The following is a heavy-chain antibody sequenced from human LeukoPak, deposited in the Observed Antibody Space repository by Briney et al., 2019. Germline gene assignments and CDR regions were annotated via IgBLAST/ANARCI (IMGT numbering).Heavy chain of an antibody. CDR1: GGSISSSSYY. CDR2: IYYSGST. J-gene: IGHJ4*02. D-gene: IGHD3-9*01. V-gene: IGHV4-61*05. CDR3: ASSADYDILTGYYFYFDY. Sequence: PSETLSLTCTVSGGSISSSSYYWGWIRQPPGKGLEWIGYIYYSGSTNYNPSLKSRVTISVDTSKNQFSLKLSSVTAADTAVYYCASSADYDILTGYYFYFDYWGQGTLVTVSS.